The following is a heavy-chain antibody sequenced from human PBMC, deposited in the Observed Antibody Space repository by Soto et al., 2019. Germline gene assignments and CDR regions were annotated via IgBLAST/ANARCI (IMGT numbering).Heavy chain of an antibody. CDR1: GDSVSSNSAA. CDR2: TYDRSNCYN. Sequence: SQTLSLTGALSGDSVSSNSAACNGIRQSPSRGLECMVSTYDRSNCYNGYAGSVKSRITINPDTSKNQVSLQLNSVPPDDTAGYYRARGDTHMVGITWFDTWGQGALLNVSS. CDR3: ARGDTHMVGITWFDT. J-gene: IGHJ5*02. D-gene: IGHD5-18*01. V-gene: IGHV6-1*01.